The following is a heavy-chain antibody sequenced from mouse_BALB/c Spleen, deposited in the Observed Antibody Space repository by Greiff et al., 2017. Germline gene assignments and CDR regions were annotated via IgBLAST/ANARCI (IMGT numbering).Heavy chain of an antibody. J-gene: IGHJ4*01. CDR2: ISYSGST. CDR3: ARGGSYGYDEGYGMDD. CDR1: GYSITSDYA. D-gene: IGHD2-2*01. Sequence: DVHLVESGPGLVKPSQSLSLTCTVTGYSITSDYAWNWIRQFPGNKLEWMGYISYSGSTSYNPSLKSRISITRDTSKNQFFLQLNSVTTEDTATYYCARGGSYGYDEGYGMDDWGQGTSVTVSS. V-gene: IGHV3-2*02.